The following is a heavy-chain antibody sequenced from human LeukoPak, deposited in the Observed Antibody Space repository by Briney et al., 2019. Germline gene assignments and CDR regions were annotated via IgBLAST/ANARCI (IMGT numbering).Heavy chain of an antibody. J-gene: IGHJ5*02. CDR1: GFTFSSYA. Sequence: GGSQRLSCADSGFTFSSYAMSWVRQAPGKGLEWVSAISGSGGSTYYADSVKGRFTISRDNSKNTLYLQMNSLRAEDTAVYYFAKDHHYYDSSGWSWGQGTLVTVSS. V-gene: IGHV3-23*01. D-gene: IGHD3-22*01. CDR3: AKDHHYYDSSGWS. CDR2: ISGSGGST.